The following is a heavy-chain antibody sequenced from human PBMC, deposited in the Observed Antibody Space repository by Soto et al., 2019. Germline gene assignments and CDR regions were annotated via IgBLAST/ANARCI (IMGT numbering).Heavy chain of an antibody. V-gene: IGHV4-59*01. CDR2: IYYSGST. CDR3: ASSVAGTYYFDY. J-gene: IGHJ4*02. D-gene: IGHD6-19*01. CDR1: GGSISRYY. Sequence: SETLSLTCTVSGGSISRYYWSWIRQPPGKGLEWIGYIYYSGSTNYNPSLKSRVTISVGTSKNQFSLKLSSVTAADTAVYYCASSVAGTYYFDYWGQGTLVTVSS.